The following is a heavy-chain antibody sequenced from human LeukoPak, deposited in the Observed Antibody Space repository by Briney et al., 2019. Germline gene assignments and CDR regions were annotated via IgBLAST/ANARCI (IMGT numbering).Heavy chain of an antibody. CDR3: AKDSYYHDSSGYYLFGSSLDY. D-gene: IGHD3-22*01. CDR1: GFTFSSYG. CDR2: ISYDGSNK. Sequence: GGSLRLSCAASGFTFSSYGMHWVRQAPGKGLEWVAVISYDGSNKYYADSVKGRFTISRDNSKNTLYLQMNSLRAEDTAVYYCAKDSYYHDSSGYYLFGSSLDYWGQGTLVTVSS. V-gene: IGHV3-30*18. J-gene: IGHJ4*02.